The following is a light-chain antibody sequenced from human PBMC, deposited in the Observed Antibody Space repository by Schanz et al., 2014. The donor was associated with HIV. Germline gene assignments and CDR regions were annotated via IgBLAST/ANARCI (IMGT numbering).Light chain of an antibody. CDR1: QRLSSSY. CDR2: GAS. V-gene: IGKV3D-7*01. CDR3: QQANSFPLT. J-gene: IGKJ4*01. Sequence: EIVLTQSPGSLSLSPGGRATLSCGASQRLSSSYLAWYQQKPGQAPRLLIYGASTRATGIPARFSGSGSGTDFTLTISSLQPEDFATYYCQQANSFPLTFGGGTKVEIK.